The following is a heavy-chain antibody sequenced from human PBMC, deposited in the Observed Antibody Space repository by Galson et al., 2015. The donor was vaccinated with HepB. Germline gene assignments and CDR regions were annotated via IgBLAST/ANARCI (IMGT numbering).Heavy chain of an antibody. CDR3: ARDWFRYYYSSGYYGLDN. Sequence: SVKVSCKASGYTFTSYYMHWVRQAPGQGLEWMGIINPSGGSTSYAQKFQGRVTMTRDTSTSTVYMELSSLRSEDTAVYYCARDWFRYYYSSGYYGLDNWGQGTLVTVSS. J-gene: IGHJ4*03. V-gene: IGHV1-46*01. CDR1: GYTFTSYY. D-gene: IGHD3-22*01. CDR2: INPSGGST.